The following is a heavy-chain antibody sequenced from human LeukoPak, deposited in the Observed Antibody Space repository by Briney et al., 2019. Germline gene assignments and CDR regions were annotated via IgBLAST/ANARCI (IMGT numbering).Heavy chain of an antibody. CDR1: GGTFSNYA. Sequence: SVTVSCKASGGTFSNYAISLVRQAPGQRLEWMGGIIPIFGTANYAQKFQRRVTITADESTSTAYMELSSLRSEDTAVYYCARNALYCSSTSCSNPFYYYYMDVWGKGTTVTVSS. V-gene: IGHV1-69*13. J-gene: IGHJ6*03. CDR3: ARNALYCSSTSCSNPFYYYYMDV. CDR2: IIPIFGTA. D-gene: IGHD2-2*01.